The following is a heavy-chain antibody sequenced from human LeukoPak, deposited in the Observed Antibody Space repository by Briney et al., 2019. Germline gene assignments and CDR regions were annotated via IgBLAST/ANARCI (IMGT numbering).Heavy chain of an antibody. Sequence: GGSLRLSCAASGFTSSNYAMHWVRQAPGKGLDWVAVISYDGNIKIHADSVKGRFTISRDDSTNTLFLQMNSLTAEDTAVYYCARDSVAGSPDYFDYWGQGTLVTVSS. CDR3: ARDSVAGSPDYFDY. CDR2: ISYDGNIK. CDR1: GFTSSNYA. J-gene: IGHJ4*02. V-gene: IGHV3-30*01. D-gene: IGHD6-19*01.